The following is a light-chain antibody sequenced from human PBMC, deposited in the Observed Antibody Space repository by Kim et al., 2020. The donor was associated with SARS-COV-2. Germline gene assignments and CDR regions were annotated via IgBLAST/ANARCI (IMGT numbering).Light chain of an antibody. Sequence: QSALTQARSVSGSPGQSVTISCTGSSSDIGGYNYVSWYQQHPGKAPRLIIYDVNKRPSGVPDRFSASKSGNTASLTISGLQAEDEATYHCFSYAGSYTWVFAGGTQLTVL. CDR1: SSDIGGYNY. V-gene: IGLV2-11*01. J-gene: IGLJ2*01. CDR3: FSYAGSYTWV. CDR2: DVN.